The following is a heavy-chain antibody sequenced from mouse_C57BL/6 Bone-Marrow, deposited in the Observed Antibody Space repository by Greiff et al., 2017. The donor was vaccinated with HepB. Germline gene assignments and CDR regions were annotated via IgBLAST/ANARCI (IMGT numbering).Heavy chain of an antibody. J-gene: IGHJ2*01. D-gene: IGHD1-1*01. V-gene: IGHV1-62-2*01. Sequence: QVQLQQSGAELVKPGASVKLSCKASGYTFTEYTIHWVKQRSGQGLEWIGWFYPGSGSIKYNEKFKDKATLTANKSSSTVYMELSRLTSEDSAVYFCARHEEYYGISYWIYFDYWGQGTTLTVSS. CDR1: GYTFTEYT. CDR2: FYPGSGSI. CDR3: ARHEEYYGISYWIYFDY.